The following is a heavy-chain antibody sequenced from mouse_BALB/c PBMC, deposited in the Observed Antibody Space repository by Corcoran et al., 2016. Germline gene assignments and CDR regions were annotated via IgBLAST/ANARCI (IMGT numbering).Heavy chain of an antibody. D-gene: IGHD1-1*01. V-gene: IGHV9-3-1*01. Sequence: QIQLVQSGPELKKPGETVKISCKASGYTFTNYGMNWVKQAPGKGLKWMDWINTYTGEPTYADDFKGRFAFSLETSASTAYLQINNLKNEDTATYFCERGALYGSSSWFAYWGQGTLVTVSA. CDR2: INTYTGEP. CDR1: GYTFTNYG. CDR3: ERGALYGSSSWFAY. J-gene: IGHJ3*01.